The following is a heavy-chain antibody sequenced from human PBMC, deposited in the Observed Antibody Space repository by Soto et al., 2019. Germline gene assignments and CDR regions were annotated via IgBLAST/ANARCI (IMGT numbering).Heavy chain of an antibody. V-gene: IGHV4-31*03. CDR1: GGSISSGGYY. CDR2: IYYSGST. D-gene: IGHD6-13*01. Sequence: SETLSLTCTVSGGSISSGGYYWSWIRQHPGKGLEWIGYIYYSGSTYYNPSLKSRVTISVDTSKNQFSLKLSSVTAADTAVYYCAREGIAAAGYYYYGMDVWGQGTTVTVSS. J-gene: IGHJ6*02. CDR3: AREGIAAAGYYYYGMDV.